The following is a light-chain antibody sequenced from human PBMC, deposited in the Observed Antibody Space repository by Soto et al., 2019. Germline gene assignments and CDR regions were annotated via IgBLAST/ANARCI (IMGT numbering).Light chain of an antibody. J-gene: IGLJ2*01. CDR1: SSNIGSNY. CDR3: AAWDDSLSGPV. V-gene: IGLV1-47*01. Sequence: QFVLTQPPSASGTPGQRVTISCSGSSSNIGSNYVYWYQQLPGTAPKLLIYRNNQRPSGVPDRFSGSKSGTSASLAISGLRSEAEADYYCAAWDDSLSGPVFGGGTKLTVL. CDR2: RNN.